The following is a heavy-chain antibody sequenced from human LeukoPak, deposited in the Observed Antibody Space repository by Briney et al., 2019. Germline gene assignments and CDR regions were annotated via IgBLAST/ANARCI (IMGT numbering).Heavy chain of an antibody. CDR3: ARGAVYYMDI. CDR1: GFTFSNYW. Sequence: GGSLRLSCAASGFTFSNYWMHWVRQDPGKGLVWVSYINPDGSNTNYADSVKGRFTISRDNAKNALYLQMNSLRAEDTAVYYCARGAVYYMDIWGKGTTVTISS. D-gene: IGHD6-19*01. J-gene: IGHJ6*03. CDR2: INPDGSNT. V-gene: IGHV3-74*01.